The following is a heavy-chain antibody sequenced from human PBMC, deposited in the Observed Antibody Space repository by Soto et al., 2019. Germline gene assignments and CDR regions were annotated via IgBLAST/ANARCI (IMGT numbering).Heavy chain of an antibody. CDR2: ISGSGDST. CDR3: AKERSSGWSFDY. J-gene: IGHJ4*01. V-gene: IGHV3-23*01. Sequence: GGSLRLSCAASGFTFSTYAMNWVRQAPGKELEWVSGISGSGDSTYYADSVKGRFTVSRDNSKNTLYLQMNSLRAEDTAVFYCAKERSSGWSFDYWGQGNLVTVSS. D-gene: IGHD6-19*01. CDR1: GFTFSTYA.